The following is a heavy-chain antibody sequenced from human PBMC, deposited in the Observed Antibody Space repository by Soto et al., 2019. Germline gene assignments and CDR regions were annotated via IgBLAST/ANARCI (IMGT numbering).Heavy chain of an antibody. CDR3: ARDWFRPPGYYYYGMDV. V-gene: IGHV4-4*02. J-gene: IGHJ6*02. CDR1: GGSISSSNW. CDR2: IYHSGST. D-gene: IGHD3-10*01. Sequence: KTSETLSLTCAVSGGSISSSNWWSRVRQPPGKGLEWIGEIYHSGSTNYNPSLKSRVTISVDKSKNQFSLKLSSVTAADTAVYYCARDWFRPPGYYYYGMDVWGQGTTVTVSS.